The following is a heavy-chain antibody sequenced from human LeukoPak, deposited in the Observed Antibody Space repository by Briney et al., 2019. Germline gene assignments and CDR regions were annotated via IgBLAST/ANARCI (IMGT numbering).Heavy chain of an antibody. J-gene: IGHJ4*02. CDR2: VHSIGTT. CDR1: GFTVSSTY. D-gene: IGHD1-26*01. CDR3: ARAVYSGSYHVGESDY. Sequence: SGGSLRLSCVLSGFTVSSTYISWFRQAPGKGLEWVSVVHSIGTTSYADSVKGRFTISRDNSKNTLYLQMNSLRAEDTAVYYCARAVYSGSYHVGESDYWGQGTLVTVSS. V-gene: IGHV3-53*01.